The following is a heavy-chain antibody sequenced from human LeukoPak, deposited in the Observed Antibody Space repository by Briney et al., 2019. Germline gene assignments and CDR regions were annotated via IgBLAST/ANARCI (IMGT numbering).Heavy chain of an antibody. J-gene: IGHJ2*01. CDR3: AREAILSSGWYWYFDL. Sequence: SQTLSLTCAISGDSVSNNSAAWNWIRQSPSRGLEWLGRTYYRSKWYNDYAVSVKSRITINPDTSKNQFSLQLNSVTPEDTAVYYCAREAILSSGWYWYFDLWGRGTLVTVSS. V-gene: IGHV6-1*01. CDR1: GDSVSNNSAA. CDR2: TYYRSKWYN. D-gene: IGHD6-19*01.